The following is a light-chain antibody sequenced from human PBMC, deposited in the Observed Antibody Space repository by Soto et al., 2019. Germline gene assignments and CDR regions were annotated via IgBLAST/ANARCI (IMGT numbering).Light chain of an antibody. J-gene: IGKJ5*01. CDR1: QGLLYSDGNTY. CDR2: KVS. Sequence: DVVMTQSPLSLSVTLGQPASISCWSTQGLLYSDGNTYLNWFQQRPGQSPRRLIYKVSDRDSGVPDRFSGSGSGTDFTLKISRVEAEDVGVYYCMQGTHRPITFGQGTRLEIK. V-gene: IGKV2-30*01. CDR3: MQGTHRPIT.